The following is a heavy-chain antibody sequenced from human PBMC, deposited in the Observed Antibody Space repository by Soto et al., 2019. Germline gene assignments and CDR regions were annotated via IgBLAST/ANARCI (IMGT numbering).Heavy chain of an antibody. CDR2: INPSGGST. Sequence: AAVKGSGKASGCTFTSDYMHWVRQAPGQGLEWMGIINPSGGSTSYAQKFQGRVTMTRDTSTSTVYMELSSLRSEDTAVYYCARVVLPYYYDSSGLGGPFDYWGQGTLVTVSS. V-gene: IGHV1-46*01. D-gene: IGHD3-22*01. CDR3: ARVVLPYYYDSSGLGGPFDY. J-gene: IGHJ4*02. CDR1: GCTFTSDY.